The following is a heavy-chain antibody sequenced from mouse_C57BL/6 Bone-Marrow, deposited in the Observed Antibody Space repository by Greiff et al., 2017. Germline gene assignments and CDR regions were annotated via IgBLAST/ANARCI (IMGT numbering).Heavy chain of an antibody. V-gene: IGHV5-17*01. CDR1: GFTFSDYG. CDR3: AIPSLRRISLFAY. Sequence: EVQLVESGGGLVKPGGSLKLSCAASGFTFSDYGMHWVRQAPEKGLEWVAYISSGSSTIYYADTVKGRFTISRDNAKNTLFLQMTRLRSEDTAMYYCAIPSLRRISLFAYWGQGTLVTVSA. J-gene: IGHJ3*01. CDR2: ISSGSSTI.